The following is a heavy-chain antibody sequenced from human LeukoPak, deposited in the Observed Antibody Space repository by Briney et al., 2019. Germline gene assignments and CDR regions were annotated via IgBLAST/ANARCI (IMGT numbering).Heavy chain of an antibody. CDR1: GGSISSSSYY. CDR2: IYYSGST. Sequence: PSETLSLTCTVSGGSISSSSYYWSWIRQPPGKGLEWIGYIYYSGSTNYNPSLKSRVTISVDTSKNQSSLKLSSVTAADTAVYYCARYPLTYYYDSSGYTDAFDIWGQGTMVTVSS. V-gene: IGHV4-61*01. CDR3: ARYPLTYYYDSSGYTDAFDI. D-gene: IGHD3-22*01. J-gene: IGHJ3*02.